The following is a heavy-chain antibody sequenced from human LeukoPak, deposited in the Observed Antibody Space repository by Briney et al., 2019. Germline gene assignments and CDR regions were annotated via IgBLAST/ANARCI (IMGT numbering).Heavy chain of an antibody. Sequence: GGSLGLSCAASGFTFSTYAMSWVRQAPGKGLEWVSTITGSTGSTYYADSLKGRFTISRDNSKNTLYLQMSSLRAEDTAVYYCAKRGYCSGTNCYHYFDYWGQGTLVTVSS. CDR3: AKRGYCSGTNCYHYFDY. D-gene: IGHD2-2*01. V-gene: IGHV3-23*01. J-gene: IGHJ4*02. CDR2: ITGSTGST. CDR1: GFTFSTYA.